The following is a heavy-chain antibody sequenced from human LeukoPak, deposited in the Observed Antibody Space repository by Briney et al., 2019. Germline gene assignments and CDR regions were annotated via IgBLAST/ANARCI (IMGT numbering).Heavy chain of an antibody. V-gene: IGHV4-59*08. J-gene: IGHJ2*01. CDR2: IYYSGNT. CDR1: GGSISSYY. Sequence: SETLSLTCTVSGGSISSYYWSWIRQPPGKGLEYIGYIYYSGNTNSNPSRNSRVTISVDTSKNQFSLKLSSVTAADTAVYYCARRGSGASLEYYFDLWGRGTLVTVSS. D-gene: IGHD1-14*01. CDR3: ARRGSGASLEYYFDL.